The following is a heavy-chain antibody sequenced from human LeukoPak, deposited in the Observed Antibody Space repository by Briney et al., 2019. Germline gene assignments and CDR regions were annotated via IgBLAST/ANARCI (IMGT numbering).Heavy chain of an antibody. V-gene: IGHV4-4*07. J-gene: IGHJ4*02. CDR2: IYTTGST. D-gene: IGHD2-15*01. Sequence: SETLSLTCTVSGGFIGTDYWSWIRQPAGKGLEWIGRIYTTGSTNYNPSLMSRITMSVDTSKNHFSLKLSSVTAADTAVYSCARHCRYGGLDYWGQGALVTVSS. CDR3: ARHCRYGGLDY. CDR1: GGFIGTDY.